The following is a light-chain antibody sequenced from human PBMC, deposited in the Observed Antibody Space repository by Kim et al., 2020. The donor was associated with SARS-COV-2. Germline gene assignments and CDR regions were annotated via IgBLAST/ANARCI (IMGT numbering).Light chain of an antibody. CDR3: QQYNNWPRT. CDR1: QSVSST. CDR2: GAS. V-gene: IGKV3-15*01. J-gene: IGKJ1*01. Sequence: VSPHQTPPPPSRPIQSVSSTLASSQQQPAPAPRLLIFGASSRATGIPAMFSGSGSGTDFTLTISSLQSEDFAVYYCQQYNNWPRTFGQGTKVDIK.